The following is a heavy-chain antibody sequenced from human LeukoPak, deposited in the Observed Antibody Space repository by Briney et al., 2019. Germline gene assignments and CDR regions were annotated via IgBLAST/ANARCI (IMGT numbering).Heavy chain of an antibody. Sequence: PGGSLRLSCAASGFTFSTYWMSWVRQAPGKGLEWVANINQDGSEKYYVDSVKGRFTISRDNAKNSLYLQMNSLRAEDTAVYYRARDIYGYAGFDYWGQGILVTVSS. CDR2: INQDGSEK. CDR1: GFTFSTYW. J-gene: IGHJ4*02. V-gene: IGHV3-7*01. D-gene: IGHD5-12*01. CDR3: ARDIYGYAGFDY.